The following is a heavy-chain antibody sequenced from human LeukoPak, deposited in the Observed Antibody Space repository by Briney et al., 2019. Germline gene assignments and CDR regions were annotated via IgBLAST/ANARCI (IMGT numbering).Heavy chain of an antibody. CDR1: GGSISSSSYY. Sequence: PSETLSLTCTVSGGSISSSSYYWGWIRQPPGKGLEWIGSIYYSGSTYYNPSLKSRVTISVDTSKNQFSLKLSSVTAADTAVYYCARDRRLDYWGQGTLVTVSS. CDR2: IYYSGST. CDR3: ARDRRLDY. V-gene: IGHV4-39*07. J-gene: IGHJ4*02.